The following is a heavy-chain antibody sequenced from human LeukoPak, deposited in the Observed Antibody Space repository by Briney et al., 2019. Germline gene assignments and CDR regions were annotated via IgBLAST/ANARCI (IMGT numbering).Heavy chain of an antibody. CDR3: ARGGTRDYGTAHN. D-gene: IGHD4-17*01. CDR2: INWNSVTI. CDR1: GFIFDDYG. V-gene: IGHV3-9*01. J-gene: IGHJ4*02. Sequence: PGGSLRLSCVGSGFIFDDYGMHWVRQVPGKGLEWVSGINWNSVTIGYADSVKGRFTISRDNAKNSLYLQMNSLRADDTAVYFCARGGTRDYGTAHNWGQGTLVSVSS.